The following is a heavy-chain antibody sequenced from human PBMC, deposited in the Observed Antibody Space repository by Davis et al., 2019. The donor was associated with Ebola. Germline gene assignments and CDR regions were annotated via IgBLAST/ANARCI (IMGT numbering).Heavy chain of an antibody. V-gene: IGHV1-3*01. Sequence: ASVKVSCKASGCTFTSYAMHWVRQAPGQRLEWMGWINAGNGNTKYSQKFQGRVTIIRDTSASTAYMELSSLRSEDTAVYYCASGLRSRFTIFGVVKWFDPWGQGTLVTVSS. CDR2: INAGNGNT. CDR3: ASGLRSRFTIFGVVKWFDP. D-gene: IGHD3-3*01. J-gene: IGHJ5*02. CDR1: GCTFTSYA.